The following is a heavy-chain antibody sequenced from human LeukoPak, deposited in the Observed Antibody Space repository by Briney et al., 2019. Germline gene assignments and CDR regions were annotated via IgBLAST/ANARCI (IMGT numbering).Heavy chain of an antibody. D-gene: IGHD6-19*01. Sequence: SETLSLTCTVSGGSTSGYYWSWIRQPPGKGLEWIGYIYHSGNTNYSPSLESRVTMSVDESKNQFSLRVHFVSAADTAVYYCASTRRAAVAGRFDSWGQGTLVTVSS. J-gene: IGHJ4*02. V-gene: IGHV4-4*09. CDR3: ASTRRAAVAGRFDS. CDR1: GGSTSGYY. CDR2: IYHSGNT.